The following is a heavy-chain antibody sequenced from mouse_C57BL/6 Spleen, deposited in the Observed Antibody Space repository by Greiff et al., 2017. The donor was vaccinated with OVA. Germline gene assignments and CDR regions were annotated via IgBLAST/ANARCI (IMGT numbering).Heavy chain of an antibody. V-gene: IGHV3-8*01. CDR3: ARSHYYGSSSYWYFDV. CDR2: ISYSGST. D-gene: IGHD1-1*01. J-gene: IGHJ1*03. CDR1: GYSITSDY. Sequence: EVKLQESGPGLAKPSQTLSLTCSVTGYSITSDYWNWIRKFPGNKLEYMGYISYSGSTYYNPSLKSRISITRDTSKNQYYLQLNSVTTEDTATYYCARSHYYGSSSYWYFDVWGTGTTVTVSS.